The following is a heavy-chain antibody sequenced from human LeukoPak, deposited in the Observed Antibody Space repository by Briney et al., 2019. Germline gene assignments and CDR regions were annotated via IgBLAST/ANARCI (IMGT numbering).Heavy chain of an antibody. J-gene: IGHJ4*02. CDR1: GFTFSDYA. Sequence: GGSLRLSCAASGFTFSDYALSWVRQAPGKGLEWVSVISGSGDSTYYADSVKGRFAISRDNSKNTLYLQMNSLRAEDTAVYYCAKDRSSSGWYLVDYWGQGTLVTVSS. CDR3: AKDRSSSGWYLVDY. D-gene: IGHD6-19*01. V-gene: IGHV3-23*01. CDR2: ISGSGDST.